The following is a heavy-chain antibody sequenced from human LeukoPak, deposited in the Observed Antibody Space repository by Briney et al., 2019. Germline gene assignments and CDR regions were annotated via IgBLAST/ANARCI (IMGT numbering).Heavy chain of an antibody. CDR1: GCTFSSYW. D-gene: IGHD6-6*01. Sequence: AGSLRLSCAASGCTFSSYWMSCVRQAPGRGLQWVANIKKDGGEKYYVDAVEGRFTISRDNAKNSMYMQMNSVRAEDTAVYYCARCPSIAQYYYYYYYMDVWGKGTTVTVSS. V-gene: IGHV3-7*01. CDR3: ARCPSIAQYYYYYYYMDV. CDR2: IKKDGGEK. J-gene: IGHJ6*03.